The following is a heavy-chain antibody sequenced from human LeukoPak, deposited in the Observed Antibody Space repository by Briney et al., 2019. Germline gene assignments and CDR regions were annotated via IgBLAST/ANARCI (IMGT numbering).Heavy chain of an antibody. CDR3: ARVGYCSSTSCQSPSDY. Sequence: SETLSLTCAVYGGSFSGYYWSWIRQPPGKGLEWIGETNHSGSTNYNPSLKSRVTISVDTSKNQFSLKLSSVTAADTAVYYCARVGYCSSTSCQSPSDYWGQGTLVTVSS. V-gene: IGHV4-34*01. D-gene: IGHD2-2*01. CDR1: GGSFSGYY. J-gene: IGHJ4*02. CDR2: TNHSGST.